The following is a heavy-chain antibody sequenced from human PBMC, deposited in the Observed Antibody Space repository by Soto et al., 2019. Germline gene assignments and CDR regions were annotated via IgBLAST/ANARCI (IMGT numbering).Heavy chain of an antibody. D-gene: IGHD5-12*01. CDR1: GGSIKVGGYY. CDR3: ARLAYSHYST. V-gene: IGHV4-39*01. Sequence: SETLSLTCTVSGGSIKVGGYYWGWIRHPPGKGLEWVATIYYIGTTYYNPSLKSRLTISLDTSRNQFSLDLTSVTAADTAVYYCARLAYSHYSTWGQGTLVTVSS. J-gene: IGHJ4*02. CDR2: IYYIGTT.